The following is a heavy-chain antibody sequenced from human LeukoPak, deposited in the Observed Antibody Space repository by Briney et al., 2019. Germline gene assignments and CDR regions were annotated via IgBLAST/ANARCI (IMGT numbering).Heavy chain of an antibody. D-gene: IGHD4-11*01. V-gene: IGHV3-48*03. CDR3: ARYDYSNYGSWSDP. CDR1: GFTFNNYE. J-gene: IGHJ5*02. CDR2: ISTSGRSI. Sequence: PGGSLRLSCAASGFTFNNYEMNWVRQAPGKGLEWVAYISTSGRSIYYADTVKGRFTISRDNAKNSLYLQMNSLRAEDTAVYYCARYDYSNYGSWSDPWGQGTLVTVSS.